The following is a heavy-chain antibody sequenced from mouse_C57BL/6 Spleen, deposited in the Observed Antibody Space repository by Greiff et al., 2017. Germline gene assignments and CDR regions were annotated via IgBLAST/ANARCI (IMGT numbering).Heavy chain of an antibody. Sequence: VQPQQSGAELAKPGASVKLSCKASGYTFTSYWMHWVKQRPGQGLEWIGYINPSSGYTKYNQKVKDKATLPADKSSSKAYMQLRSLTYEDSAVYYCASVYYLLMDYWGQGTSVTVSS. D-gene: IGHD1-1*01. J-gene: IGHJ4*01. V-gene: IGHV1-7*01. CDR2: INPSSGYT. CDR1: GYTFTSYW. CDR3: ASVYYLLMDY.